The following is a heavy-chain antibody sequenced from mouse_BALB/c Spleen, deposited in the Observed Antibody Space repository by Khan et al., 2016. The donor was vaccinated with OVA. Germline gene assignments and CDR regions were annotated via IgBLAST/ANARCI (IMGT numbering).Heavy chain of an antibody. Sequence: VRLQQSGTVLARPGASVKISCKASGYSFTSYWMPWVHQSPGLGLEWIGAIYPGISDTRYNQKFKGQSKLTAVTSASTPYMELSSLTTEDSAVYYCTRSYDSYYFDYWGQGTPLTVSS. D-gene: IGHD2-4*01. V-gene: IGHV1-5*01. CDR1: GYSFTSYW. J-gene: IGHJ2*01. CDR3: TRSYDSYYFDY. CDR2: IYPGISDT.